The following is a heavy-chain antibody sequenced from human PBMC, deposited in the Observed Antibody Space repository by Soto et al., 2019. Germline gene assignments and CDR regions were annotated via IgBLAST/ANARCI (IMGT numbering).Heavy chain of an antibody. D-gene: IGHD6-19*01. J-gene: IGHJ4*02. CDR3: AKGGRAVAGTVDY. CDR1: VFTFISYA. Sequence: GGSLRLSCASSVFTFISYAMRWVRQAPGKGLEWVSAISGSGGSTYYADSVKGRFTIPRDNSKNTLYLQMNSLRAEDTAVYYCAKGGRAVAGTVDYWGQGTLVTVSS. V-gene: IGHV3-23*01. CDR2: ISGSGGST.